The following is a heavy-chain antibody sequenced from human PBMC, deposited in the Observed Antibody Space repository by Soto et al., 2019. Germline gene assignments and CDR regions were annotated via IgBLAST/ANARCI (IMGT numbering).Heavy chain of an antibody. Sequence: SETLSLTCTVSGGSISSYYWSWIRQPPGKGLEWIGYIYYSGSTNYNPSLKGRVTISVDTSKNQFSLKLSSVTAADTAVYYCARSLILTGYFDYWGQGTLVTVSS. V-gene: IGHV4-59*08. J-gene: IGHJ4*02. CDR2: IYYSGST. CDR3: ARSLILTGYFDY. CDR1: GGSISSYY. D-gene: IGHD3-9*01.